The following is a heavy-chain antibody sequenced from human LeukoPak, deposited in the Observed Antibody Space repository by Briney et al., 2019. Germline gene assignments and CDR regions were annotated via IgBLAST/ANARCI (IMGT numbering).Heavy chain of an antibody. CDR2: IYYSGST. V-gene: IGHV4-39*01. Sequence: SETLSLTCTVSGGSISSSGYYWAWIRLPPGKGLEWIGTIYYSGSTYYNPSLKSRVTMSVDTSKNQFSLKLSSVTAADTAVYYCARHGSDYYDSSGYYVFDYWGQGTLVTVSS. J-gene: IGHJ4*02. D-gene: IGHD3-22*01. CDR3: ARHGSDYYDSSGYYVFDY. CDR1: GGSISSSGYY.